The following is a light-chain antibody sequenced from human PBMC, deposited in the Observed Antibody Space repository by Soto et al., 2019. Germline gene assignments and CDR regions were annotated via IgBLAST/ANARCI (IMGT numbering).Light chain of an antibody. CDR2: LGS. V-gene: IGKV2-28*01. J-gene: IGKJ4*01. CDR1: RNLLHSNGYYY. CDR3: AQGLATPFT. Sequence: EIVLTQSPLSLPVTPGEPASISCSSSRNLLHSNGYYYLDWYLQKPGQSPQLLIYLGSNRASGVPDRFSGSGSGTDFTLTISRVEAEDVGVYFCAQGLATPFTFGGGTKVEIK.